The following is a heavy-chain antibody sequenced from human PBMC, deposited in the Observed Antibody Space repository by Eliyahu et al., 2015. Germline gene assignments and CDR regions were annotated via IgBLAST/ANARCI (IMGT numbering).Heavy chain of an antibody. J-gene: IGHJ4*02. Sequence: QVQLQESGPGLVKASQTLSLTCTVSGGSISGGSYYWSWIRQPAGKGLEWIGRIYTSGSTNYNPSLKSRVTISVDTSKNQFSLKLSSVTAADTAVYYCAREPHGGHYNDSTAYYRDYWGQGTLVTVSS. CDR3: AREPHGGHYNDSTAYYRDY. CDR1: GGSISGGSYY. CDR2: IYTSGST. V-gene: IGHV4-61*02. D-gene: IGHD3-22*01.